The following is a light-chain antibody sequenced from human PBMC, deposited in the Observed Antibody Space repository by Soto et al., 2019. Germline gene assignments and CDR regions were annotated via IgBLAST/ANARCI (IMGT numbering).Light chain of an antibody. CDR1: ESISRDY. CDR3: QQYGGVPYT. V-gene: IGKV3-20*01. J-gene: IGKJ2*01. CDR2: GAS. Sequence: EIVLTQSPGTLSLSAGQRVTLSCRASESISRDYLAWYQQRLGQAPRLLIYGASSGATGIPDRFSGSGSGTDFTLTISRLEPEDFAIYYCQQYGGVPYTFGQGTKLEIK.